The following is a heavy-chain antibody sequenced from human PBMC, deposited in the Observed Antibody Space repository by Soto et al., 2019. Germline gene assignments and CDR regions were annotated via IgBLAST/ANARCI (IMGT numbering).Heavy chain of an antibody. Sequence: PGGSLRLSCAASGFTFSSYGMHWVRQAPGKGLEWVAVIWYDGSNKYYADSVKGRFTISRDNSKNTLYLQMNSLRAEDTAVYYCARGYSFDLDYYGMDVWGQGTKVTVSS. CDR2: IWYDGSNK. V-gene: IGHV3-33*01. CDR1: GFTFSSYG. CDR3: ARGYSFDLDYYGMDV. J-gene: IGHJ6*02. D-gene: IGHD5-18*01.